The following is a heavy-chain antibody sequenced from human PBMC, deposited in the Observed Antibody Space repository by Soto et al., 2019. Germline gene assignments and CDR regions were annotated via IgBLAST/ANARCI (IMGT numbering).Heavy chain of an antibody. J-gene: IGHJ6*02. CDR1: GGSGDSGSDY. D-gene: IGHD3-3*01. Sequence: PSETLSLRCSVSGGSGDSGSDYWSWIRQPPGKGLEWILYIYYSGITNYNPSLKSRVTISVDTSKNQFSLKLSSVTAADTAVYYCARDNVLRFLDPPRRSYYYYGMAVWGQGTTVTVSS. CDR2: IYYSGIT. V-gene: IGHV4-61*01. CDR3: ARDNVLRFLDPPRRSYYYYGMAV.